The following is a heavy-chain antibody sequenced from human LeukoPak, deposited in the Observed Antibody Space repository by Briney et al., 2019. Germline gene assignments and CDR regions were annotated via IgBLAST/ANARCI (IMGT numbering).Heavy chain of an antibody. Sequence: GGSLRLSCAASGFTFSSYAMSWVRQAPGKGLEWVSAISGSGGSTYCADSVKGRFTISRDNSKNTLYLQMNSLRAEDTAVYYCAKFLRYFDWPNDAFDIWGQGTMVTVSS. D-gene: IGHD3-9*01. CDR3: AKFLRYFDWPNDAFDI. CDR2: ISGSGGST. CDR1: GFTFSSYA. V-gene: IGHV3-23*01. J-gene: IGHJ3*02.